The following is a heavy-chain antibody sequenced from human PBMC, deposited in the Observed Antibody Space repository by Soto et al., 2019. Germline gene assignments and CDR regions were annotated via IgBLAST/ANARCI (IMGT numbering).Heavy chain of an antibody. D-gene: IGHD4-4*01. CDR3: ARDGSPNRDDHSNYTY. V-gene: IGHV1-3*01. CDR1: GYTFTSYA. Sequence: QVQLVQSGAEVKKPGASVKVSCKASGYTFTSYAMHWVRQAPGQRLEWMGWINAGNGNAEFSQKFQGRVTITRDTSANTAYMELSSLRSEDTAVYYCARDGSPNRDDHSNYTYWGQGTLVTVSS. CDR2: INAGNGNA. J-gene: IGHJ4*02.